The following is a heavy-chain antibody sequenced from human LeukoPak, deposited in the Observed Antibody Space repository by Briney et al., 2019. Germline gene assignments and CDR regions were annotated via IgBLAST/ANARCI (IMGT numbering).Heavy chain of an antibody. CDR1: GFTFSSYS. V-gene: IGHV3-48*01. Sequence: PGGSLRLSCAASGFTFSSYSMNRVRQAPGKGLEWVSYISSGSSTLFYADSVKGRFTISRDNAKNSLYLQMNSLRAEDTAVYYCARGARPGGGIAASDLDYWGQGTLVTVSS. CDR3: ARGARPGGGIAASDLDY. D-gene: IGHD6-13*01. CDR2: ISSGSSTL. J-gene: IGHJ4*02.